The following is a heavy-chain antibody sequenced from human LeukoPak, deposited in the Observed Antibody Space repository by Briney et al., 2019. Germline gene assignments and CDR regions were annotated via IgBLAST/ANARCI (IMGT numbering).Heavy chain of an antibody. J-gene: IGHJ4*02. Sequence: PGGSLRLSCAASGFTFSSYAMHWVRQAPGKGLEWVAVISYDGSNKYYADSVKGRFTISRDNSKNTLYLQMNSLRAEDTAVYYCAVIVATTGSDFDYWGQGTLVTVSS. V-gene: IGHV3-30*04. CDR3: AVIVATTGSDFDY. CDR1: GFTFSSYA. CDR2: ISYDGSNK. D-gene: IGHD5-12*01.